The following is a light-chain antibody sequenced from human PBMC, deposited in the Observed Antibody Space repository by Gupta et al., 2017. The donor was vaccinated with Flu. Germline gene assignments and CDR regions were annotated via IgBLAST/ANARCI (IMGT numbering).Light chain of an antibody. CDR2: GVT. CDR3: SSCISSSTLV. V-gene: IGLV2-14*01. CDR1: SSDMGSSNY. Sequence: ITIYCTGTSSDMGSSNYVSWYQQPPGPAPKLLIYGVTKRPAGVSNRFSASKSGDTASLTXSXLQAEDXADYYCSSCISSSTLVFGGGTKLTVL. J-gene: IGLJ2*01.